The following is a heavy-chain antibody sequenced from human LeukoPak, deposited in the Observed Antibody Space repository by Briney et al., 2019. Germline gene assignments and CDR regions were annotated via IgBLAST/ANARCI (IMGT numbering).Heavy chain of an antibody. CDR3: ARDLRRYSGSYGDVFDI. V-gene: IGHV3-21*01. J-gene: IGHJ3*02. D-gene: IGHD1-26*01. CDR1: GFTFSSYS. CDR2: ISSSSSYI. Sequence: GGSLRPSCAASGFTFSSYSMNWVRQAPGKGLEWVSSISSSSSYIYYADSVKGRFTISRDNAKNSLYLQMNSLRAKDTAVYYCARDLRRYSGSYGDVFDIWGEGTMVTVSS.